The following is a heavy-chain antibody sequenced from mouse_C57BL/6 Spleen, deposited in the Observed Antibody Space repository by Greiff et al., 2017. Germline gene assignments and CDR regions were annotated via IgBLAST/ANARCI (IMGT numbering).Heavy chain of an antibody. CDR1: GFTFSDYG. V-gene: IGHV5-17*01. D-gene: IGHD3-2*02. CDR3: ATLQLRLPYYAMDY. Sequence: EVQLVESGGGLVKPGGSLKLSCAASGFTFSDYGMHWFRQAPEKGLEWVAYSSSGSSTIYYADTVKGRFTISRDNAKNTLFLQMTSLRSEDTAMYYCATLQLRLPYYAMDYWGQGTSVTVSS. CDR2: SSSGSSTI. J-gene: IGHJ4*01.